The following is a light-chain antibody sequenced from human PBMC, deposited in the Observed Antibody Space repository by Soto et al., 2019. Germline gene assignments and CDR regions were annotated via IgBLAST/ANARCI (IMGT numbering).Light chain of an antibody. J-gene: IGKJ1*01. Sequence: EIALTQSPGTLSLSPGERATLSCRASQTISSNYCFWYPQKPGQAPRLLIYGISTRATGIPDRFSGSGSGTGFTLTISRLEPEDFAVYYCEQYGSSPRTFGQGTKV. CDR1: QTISSNY. V-gene: IGKV3-20*01. CDR3: EQYGSSPRT. CDR2: GIS.